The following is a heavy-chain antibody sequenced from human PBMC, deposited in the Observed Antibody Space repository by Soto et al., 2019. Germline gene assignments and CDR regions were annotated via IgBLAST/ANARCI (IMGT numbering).Heavy chain of an antibody. D-gene: IGHD6-13*01. Sequence: GGSLRLSCASSWFSVTANSMSWVRQAPGKGLEWVSVMHSDVTTYYADSVKGRFIISRDNSKNTQYLQMSNLRGEDTARYFCARQLSGSWYNWFDPWGQGTLVTVSS. J-gene: IGHJ5*02. CDR2: MHSDVTT. CDR3: ARQLSGSWYNWFDP. V-gene: IGHV3-53*01. CDR1: WFSVTANS.